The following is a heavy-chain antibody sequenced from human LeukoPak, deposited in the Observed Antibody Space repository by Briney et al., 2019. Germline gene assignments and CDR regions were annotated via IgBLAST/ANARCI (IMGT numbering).Heavy chain of an antibody. V-gene: IGHV3-7*01. J-gene: IGHJ4*02. D-gene: IGHD4-23*01. CDR1: GFTFSSHW. Sequence: GGSLRLSCAASGFTFSSHWMNWVRQTPGKGLEWVAHINQDGSEKYYVDSVKGRFTISRDNAKNSLDLQMNSLRVDDTAVYYCVRDRGYSTFDYWGQGTLVIVSS. CDR3: VRDRGYSTFDY. CDR2: INQDGSEK.